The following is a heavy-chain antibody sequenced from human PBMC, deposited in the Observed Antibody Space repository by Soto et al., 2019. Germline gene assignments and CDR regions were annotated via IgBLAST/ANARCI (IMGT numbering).Heavy chain of an antibody. CDR2: ISGSGGST. D-gene: IGHD5-12*01. V-gene: IGHV3-23*01. J-gene: IGHJ4*02. CDR3: AKDLADIVATVNFDY. CDR1: GFTFSSYA. Sequence: PGGSLRLSCAASGFTFSSYAMSWVRQXXGKGLEWVSAISGSGGSTYYAXXXXXXXXXXXXXXXNTLYLQMNSLRAEDTAVYYCAKDLADIVATVNFDYWGQGTLVTVS.